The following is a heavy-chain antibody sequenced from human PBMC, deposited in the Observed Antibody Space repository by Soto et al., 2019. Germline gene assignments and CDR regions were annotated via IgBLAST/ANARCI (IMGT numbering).Heavy chain of an antibody. D-gene: IGHD2-2*01. Sequence: EVQLVESGGGLVKPGGSLRLSCAASGFTFSTSSMNWVRQAPGKGPEWVSSISSSSTYIYYGDSVKGRFTISRDDARNSLNLQINSLRAEDTAVYYCVRGGCSSSSYYGRVEYLQHWGQGTLVTVSS. CDR3: VRGGCSSSSYYGRVEYLQH. V-gene: IGHV3-21*01. CDR1: GFTFSTSS. CDR2: ISSSSTYI. J-gene: IGHJ1*01.